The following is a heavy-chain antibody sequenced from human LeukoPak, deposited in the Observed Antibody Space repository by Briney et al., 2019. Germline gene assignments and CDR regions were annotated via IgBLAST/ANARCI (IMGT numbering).Heavy chain of an antibody. Sequence: HSGGSLRLSCAASGFTFDDYTMHWVRQAPGKGLEWVSLISWDGGSTYYADSVKGRFTISRDNAKNSLFLQMNSLRAEDMALYYCGRGGVGIETAYGSGGSNPIDYWGQGTLVTVSS. CDR3: GRGGVGIETAYGSGGSNPIDY. J-gene: IGHJ4*02. D-gene: IGHD3-10*01. CDR1: GFTFDDYT. CDR2: ISWDGGST. V-gene: IGHV3-43*01.